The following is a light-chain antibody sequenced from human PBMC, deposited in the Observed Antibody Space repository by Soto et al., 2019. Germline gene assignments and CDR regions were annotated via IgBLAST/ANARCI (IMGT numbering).Light chain of an antibody. Sequence: ALTQPASVSGSPGQSLTISCTGTSSDVGGYNYVSWYQHHPGKAPKLMIYDVNNRPSGVSNRFFGSKSGNTASLTISGLQAEDEADYYCSSYSSSSLYVFGTATKLTVL. V-gene: IGLV2-14*03. J-gene: IGLJ1*01. CDR2: DVN. CDR3: SSYSSSSLYV. CDR1: SSDVGGYNY.